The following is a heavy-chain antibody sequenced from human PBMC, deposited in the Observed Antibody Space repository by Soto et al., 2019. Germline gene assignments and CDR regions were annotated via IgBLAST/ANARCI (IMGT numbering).Heavy chain of an antibody. CDR2: FIPTFGTP. CDR3: ARGRTRFGVLTWFDP. D-gene: IGHD3-3*01. V-gene: IGHV1-69*12. CDR1: GGASNTYV. J-gene: IGHJ5*02. Sequence: QVQLVQSGAEVKQPGSSVKVSCKASGGASNTYVISWVRQAPGQGLEWMGGFIPTFGTPSYAQKFQGRVTITADESTSTAFMEVSSLRSEDTAVYYCARGRTRFGVLTWFDPWGQGTLVTVSS.